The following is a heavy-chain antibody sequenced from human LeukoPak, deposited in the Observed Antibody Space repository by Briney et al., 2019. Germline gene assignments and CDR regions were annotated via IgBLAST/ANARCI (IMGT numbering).Heavy chain of an antibody. V-gene: IGHV3-23*01. D-gene: IGHD7-27*01. CDR1: EFTFSSYT. CDR3: AKDPNWGSGY. Sequence: GGSLRLSCAASEFTFSSYTMTWVRQPPGKGLEWVSTIAGNGGHIHYADSVKGRFTVSRDSSKNTLYLQMNSLRAEDTAVYYCAKDPNWGSGYWGQGTLVTVSS. CDR2: IAGNGGHI. J-gene: IGHJ4*02.